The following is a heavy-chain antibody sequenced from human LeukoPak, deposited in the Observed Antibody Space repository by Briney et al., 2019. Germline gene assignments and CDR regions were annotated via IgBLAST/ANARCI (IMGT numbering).Heavy chain of an antibody. CDR1: GGSISSYY. D-gene: IGHD7-27*01. CDR2: IYYSGST. CDR3: ARAGRYWYFDL. V-gene: IGHV4-59*01. Sequence: SETLSLTRTVSGGSISSYYWSWIRQPPGKGLEWIGYIYYSGSTNYNPSLKSRVTISVDTSKNQFSLKLSSVTAADTAVYYCARAGRYWYFDLWGRGTLVTVSS. J-gene: IGHJ2*01.